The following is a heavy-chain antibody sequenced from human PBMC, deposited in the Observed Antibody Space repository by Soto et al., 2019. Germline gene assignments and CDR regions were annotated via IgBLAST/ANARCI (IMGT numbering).Heavy chain of an antibody. J-gene: IGHJ6*02. D-gene: IGHD6-13*01. Sequence: SQTLSLTCAISGDSVSSNSAAWNWIRQSPSRGLECLGRTYYRSNWYNDYAVSVKSRITINQDTSKNQLSLQLNSVTPEDTAVYYCARDPGISAAGTPHHYYYYGMDVGGQGTTVTVSS. V-gene: IGHV6-1*01. CDR2: TYYRSNWYN. CDR1: GDSVSSNSAA. CDR3: ARDPGISAAGTPHHYYYYGMDV.